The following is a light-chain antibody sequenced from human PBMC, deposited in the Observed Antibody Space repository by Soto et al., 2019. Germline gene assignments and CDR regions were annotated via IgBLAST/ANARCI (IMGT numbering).Light chain of an antibody. CDR3: SSYASSGTPWV. J-gene: IGLJ3*02. Sequence: QSVLTQPASVSGSPGQSITISCTGTSSDIGAYDYVSWYQQHPGKAPKLMIFNVSNRPSGVSDRLSGSKSGNTASLTISGLQAEDEADYYCSSYASSGTPWVFGGGTQLTVL. CDR2: NVS. V-gene: IGLV2-14*01. CDR1: SSDIGAYDY.